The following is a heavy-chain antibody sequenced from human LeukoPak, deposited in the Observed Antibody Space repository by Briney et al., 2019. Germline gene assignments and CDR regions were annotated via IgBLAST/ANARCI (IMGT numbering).Heavy chain of an antibody. J-gene: IGHJ3*02. D-gene: IGHD3-3*02. CDR2: INHSGST. Sequence: SETLPLTCAVYGGSLSDYYWSWIRQPPGKGLEWIGEINHSGSTSYNPSLKSRVTISVDTSKNQFSLKLSSVTAADTAVYFCARLSIHDAFEIWGQGTMVTVSS. CDR3: ARLSIHDAFEI. V-gene: IGHV4-34*01. CDR1: GGSLSDYY.